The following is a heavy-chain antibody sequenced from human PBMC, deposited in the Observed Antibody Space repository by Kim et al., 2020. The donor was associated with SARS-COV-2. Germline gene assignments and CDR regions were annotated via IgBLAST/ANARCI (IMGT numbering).Heavy chain of an antibody. CDR1: GFTFSSYG. CDR2: VKSDGSKK. D-gene: IGHD3-16*01. V-gene: IGHV3-74*01. J-gene: IGHJ4*02. CDR3: ASLSTGYVWDKFDY. Sequence: GGSLRLSCVASGFTFSSYGMHWVRQAPGKGLVWVSLVKSDGSKKSYPDSVKGRFTISRDNARNTLYLQMNSLRAEDTAVYYCASLSTGYVWDKFDYWGQGTLVTVSS.